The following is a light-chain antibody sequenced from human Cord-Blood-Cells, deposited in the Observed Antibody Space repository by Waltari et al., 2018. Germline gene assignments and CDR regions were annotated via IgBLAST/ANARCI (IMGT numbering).Light chain of an antibody. V-gene: IGKV3-20*01. CDR3: QQYGSSPPIT. CDR2: GAS. CDR1: QSVSSSY. J-gene: IGKJ5*01. Sequence: EMVLTRSQGPRSLSPGKGPPLPSRASQSVSSSYLAWYQQKPGQAPRLLIYGASSRATGIPDRFSGSGSGTDFTLTISRLEPEDFAVYYCQQYGSSPPITFGQGTRLEIK.